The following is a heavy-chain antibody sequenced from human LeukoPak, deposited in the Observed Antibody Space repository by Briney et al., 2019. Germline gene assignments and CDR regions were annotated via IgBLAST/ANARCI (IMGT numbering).Heavy chain of an antibody. D-gene: IGHD2-2*01. CDR3: ARIGHDLYQTFDS. J-gene: IGHJ5*01. CDR1: GYTFTSYY. CDR2: INPSGGST. Sequence: ASVKVSCKASGYTFTSYYMHWVRQAPGQGLEWMGIINPSGGSTSYAQKFQGRVTITADKSTSTAYMELSSLRSEDTAIYYCARIGHDLYQTFDSWGHGTLITVSS. V-gene: IGHV1-46*01.